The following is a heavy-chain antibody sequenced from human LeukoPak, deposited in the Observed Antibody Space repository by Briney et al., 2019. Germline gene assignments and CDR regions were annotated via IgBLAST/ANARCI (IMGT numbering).Heavy chain of an antibody. J-gene: IGHJ4*02. D-gene: IGHD5-18*01. Sequence: PGGSLRLSCAASGFTFSSYTMSWARQAPGKGLEWVSAISLSGDITYYADSVKGRLTISRDNSKNTLYLQMNSLRAEDTAVYYCASGGRYSYGSFDYWGQGTLVTVSS. V-gene: IGHV3-23*01. CDR2: ISLSGDIT. CDR3: ASGGRYSYGSFDY. CDR1: GFTFSSYT.